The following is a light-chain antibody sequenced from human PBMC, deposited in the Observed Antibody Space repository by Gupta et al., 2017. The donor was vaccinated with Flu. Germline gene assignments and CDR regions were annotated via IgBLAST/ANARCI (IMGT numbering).Light chain of an antibody. Sequence: PSSVSASVGDTVTITCRASQGISAWLAWYQQKPGKAPKLLMSAASSLESGVPTRFSGSGFGTDFTLTISRLQPEDFATYYCQRTDNFPWTFGQGTKVEIK. CDR2: AAS. V-gene: IGKV1-12*01. CDR3: QRTDNFPWT. J-gene: IGKJ1*01. CDR1: QGISAW.